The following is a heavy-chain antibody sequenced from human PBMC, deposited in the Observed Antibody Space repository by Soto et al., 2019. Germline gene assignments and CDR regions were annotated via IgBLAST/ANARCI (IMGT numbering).Heavy chain of an antibody. CDR3: ARERADIVVAPVATSGMDV. CDR1: GFAFGSHG. V-gene: IGHV3-30*03. Sequence: QVQLVESGGGVVQPGRSLKLSCIGSGFAFGSHGMHWVRQVSGKGLEWVAVISHDGQNQYYRDSVKGRFTISRDNSKNSLYLEVNSLRVEDTAVYPCARERADIVVAPVATSGMDVWGQGTAVTVSS. D-gene: IGHD2-21*01. CDR2: ISHDGQNQ. J-gene: IGHJ6*02.